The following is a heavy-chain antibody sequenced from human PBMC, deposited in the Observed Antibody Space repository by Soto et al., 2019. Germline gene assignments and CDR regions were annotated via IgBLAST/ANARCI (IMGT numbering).Heavy chain of an antibody. V-gene: IGHV3-15*07. CDR3: TTTPPEIRFLEWLFFDY. CDR2: IKSKTDGGTT. J-gene: IGHJ4*02. CDR1: GFTFSNAW. D-gene: IGHD3-3*01. Sequence: AGGSLRLSCAASGFTFSNAWMNWVRQAPGKGLEWVGRIKSKTDGGTTDYAAPVKGRFTISRDDSKNTLYLQMNSLKTEDTAVYYCTTTPPEIRFLEWLFFDYWGQGTLVTVSS.